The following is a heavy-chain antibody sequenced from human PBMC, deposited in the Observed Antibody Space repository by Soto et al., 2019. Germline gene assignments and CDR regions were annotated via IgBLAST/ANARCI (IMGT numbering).Heavy chain of an antibody. CDR3: AHAGDYDLLTFDH. CDR2: IYWDDDK. J-gene: IGHJ4*02. CDR1: GFSLSSYGMG. Sequence: QITFKESGPTLVRPAQPLTLTCGFSGFSLSSYGMGVAWIRQPPGKALEWLALIYWDDDKRYSPSLKDRLAISKDTSSNQVVLTITNMDPGDTATYFCAHAGDYDLLTFDHWGPGTLVTVSS. V-gene: IGHV2-5*02. D-gene: IGHD4-17*01.